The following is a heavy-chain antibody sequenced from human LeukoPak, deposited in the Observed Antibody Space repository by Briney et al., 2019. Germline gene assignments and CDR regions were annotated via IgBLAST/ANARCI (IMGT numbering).Heavy chain of an antibody. Sequence: SETLSLTCTVSGGSISSDISYWAWVRQPPGKGLEWIGTIFYSGSSYYNPSLKSRVTISVDTSKNQFSLKLSSVTAADTAVYYCARGGSGSYYSSYLYYYYYYMDVWGKGTTVTISS. J-gene: IGHJ6*03. D-gene: IGHD3-10*01. V-gene: IGHV4-39*07. CDR1: GGSISSDISY. CDR2: IFYSGSS. CDR3: ARGGSGSYYSSYLYYYYYYMDV.